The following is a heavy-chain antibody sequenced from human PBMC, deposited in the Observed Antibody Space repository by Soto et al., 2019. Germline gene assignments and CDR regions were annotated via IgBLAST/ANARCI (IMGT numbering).Heavy chain of an antibody. J-gene: IGHJ3*02. V-gene: IGHV4-34*01. CDR3: ARARSIAARADAFDI. CDR2: INHSGST. CDR1: GGSFSGYY. Sequence: QVQLQQWGAGLLKPSETLSLTCAVYGGSFSGYYWSWIRQPPGKGLEWIGEINHSGSTNYNPSLKSRVTRSVDTSKNQFSLKLSSVTAADTAVYYCARARSIAARADAFDIWGQGTMVTVSS. D-gene: IGHD6-6*01.